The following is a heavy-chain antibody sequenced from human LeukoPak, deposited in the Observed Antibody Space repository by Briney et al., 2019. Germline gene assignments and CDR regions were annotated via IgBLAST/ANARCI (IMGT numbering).Heavy chain of an antibody. J-gene: IGHJ4*02. V-gene: IGHV3-23*01. CDR1: GFTFSSYA. Sequence: GGSLRLSCAASGFTFSSYAMSWVRQAPGKGLEWVSAISGSGGSTYYADSVKGRFTISRDNSKNKLYLQMNSLRAEDTAVYYCAKQPGRYDRSGTFDYWGQGTLVTVSS. CDR2: ISGSGGST. CDR3: AKQPGRYDRSGTFDY. D-gene: IGHD3-22*01.